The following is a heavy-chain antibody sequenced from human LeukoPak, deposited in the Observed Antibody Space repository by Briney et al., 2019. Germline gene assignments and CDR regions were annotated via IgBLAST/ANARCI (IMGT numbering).Heavy chain of an antibody. J-gene: IGHJ4*02. CDR1: GFTFSSYA. CDR2: ISYDGSNK. D-gene: IGHD3-9*01. Sequence: GRSLRLSCAASGFTFSSYAMHWVRQAPGKGLEWVAVISYDGSNKYYADSMKGRFTISRDNSKNTLFLQMNSLRGEDTAVYYCAKEQRYFDWLLLTAFDYWGQGTLVTVSS. V-gene: IGHV3-30*04. CDR3: AKEQRYFDWLLLTAFDY.